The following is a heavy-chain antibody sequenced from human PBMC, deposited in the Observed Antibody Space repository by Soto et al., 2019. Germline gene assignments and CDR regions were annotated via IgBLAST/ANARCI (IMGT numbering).Heavy chain of an antibody. J-gene: IGHJ5*02. CDR1: GFTFYSHA. CDR2: TSASGGVT. V-gene: IGHV3-23*01. Sequence: EVQLLESGGDLVQPGGSLRLSCVASGFTFYSHAMSWVRQAPGKGLEWVSGTSASGGVTYYADSVKGRFTMSRDNAKNTLWLQMNSLRVEDTAVYYWVDGGAIGRPPLDPWGQGTLVIVSS. CDR3: VDGGAIGRPPLDP. D-gene: IGHD6-6*01.